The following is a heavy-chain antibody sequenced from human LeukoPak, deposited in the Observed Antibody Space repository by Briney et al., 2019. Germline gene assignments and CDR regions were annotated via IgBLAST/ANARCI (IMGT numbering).Heavy chain of an antibody. CDR3: ARRLCYYDSSGLGY. Sequence: GGSLRLSCAASGFTFSSYAMHWVRQAPGKGLEWVAVISYDGSNKYYADSVKGRFTISRDNSKNTLYLQMNSLRAEDTAVYYCARRLCYYDSSGLGYWGQGTLVTVSS. CDR1: GFTFSSYA. D-gene: IGHD3-22*01. CDR2: ISYDGSNK. V-gene: IGHV3-30-3*01. J-gene: IGHJ4*02.